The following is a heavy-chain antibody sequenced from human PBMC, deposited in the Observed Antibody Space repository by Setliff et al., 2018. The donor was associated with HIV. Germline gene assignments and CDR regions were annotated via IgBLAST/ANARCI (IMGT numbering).Heavy chain of an antibody. CDR3: ATGRLYYYMDV. D-gene: IGHD1-1*01. V-gene: IGHV4-61*09. J-gene: IGHJ6*03. CDR1: GGSISSGSYY. CDR2: IYTSGST. Sequence: TLSLTCTVSGGSISSGSYYWSWIRQPAGKGLEWIGHIYTSGSTNYNPSLKSRVSISVDTSKNEFTLNLSSLTAADTAVYYCATGRLYYYMDVWGKGTTVTVSS.